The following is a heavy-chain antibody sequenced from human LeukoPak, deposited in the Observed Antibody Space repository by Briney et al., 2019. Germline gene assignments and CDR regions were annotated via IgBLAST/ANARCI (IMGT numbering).Heavy chain of an antibody. J-gene: IGHJ4*02. V-gene: IGHV3-23*01. D-gene: IGHD4-17*01. Sequence: GGSLRLSCAASGFTFTNYAMTCVRQAPGKGLEWVSGISEGVGNTYYADSVKGRFTISRDHSKNTLYLQMNSLRAEDTALYYCAKSEKGTTGRFFDYWGQGPLVTVSS. CDR1: GFTFTNYA. CDR3: AKSEKGTTGRFFDY. CDR2: ISEGVGNT.